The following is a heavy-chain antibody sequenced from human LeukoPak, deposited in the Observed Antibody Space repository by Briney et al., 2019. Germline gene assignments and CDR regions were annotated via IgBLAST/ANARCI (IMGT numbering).Heavy chain of an antibody. CDR2: ISSSGTTI. Sequence: GGSLRLSCAASGFTFSSYSMSWIRQAPGKGLEWLSYISSSGTTIYYADSVKGRFTISRDNAKNSLYLQTNSLRAEDTAVYYCARETRVRWTDYWGQGILVTVSS. CDR3: ARETRVRWTDY. J-gene: IGHJ4*02. CDR1: GFTFSSYS. D-gene: IGHD5-24*01. V-gene: IGHV3-48*04.